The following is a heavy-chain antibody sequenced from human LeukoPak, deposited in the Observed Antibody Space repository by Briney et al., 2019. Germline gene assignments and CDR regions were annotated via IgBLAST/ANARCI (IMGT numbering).Heavy chain of an antibody. CDR1: GGSISSYY. J-gene: IGHJ4*02. Sequence: PSETLSLTCTVSGGSISSYYWSWIRQPPGKGLEWIGYIYYSGSTNYNPSLKSRVTISVDTSKNQFSLKLSSVTAADTAVYYCAHHPWGDRGFDYWGQGTLVTVSS. CDR2: IYYSGST. D-gene: IGHD3-16*01. V-gene: IGHV4-59*01. CDR3: AHHPWGDRGFDY.